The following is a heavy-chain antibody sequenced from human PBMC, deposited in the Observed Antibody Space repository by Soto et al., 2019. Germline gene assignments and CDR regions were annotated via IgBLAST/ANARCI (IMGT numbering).Heavy chain of an antibody. CDR3: ARGEVVPAAMDYYYYGMDV. D-gene: IGHD2-2*01. Sequence: QVQLQQWGAGLLKPSETLSLTCAVYCGAFSGYYWSWIRQPPGQGLEWIGEINHSGSTNYTPSPKCRVTISVDTSKNQFSLKLSSVTAADTAVYYCARGEVVPAAMDYYYYGMDVCGQGTTVTVSS. V-gene: IGHV4-34*01. CDR2: INHSGST. CDR1: CGAFSGYY. J-gene: IGHJ6*02.